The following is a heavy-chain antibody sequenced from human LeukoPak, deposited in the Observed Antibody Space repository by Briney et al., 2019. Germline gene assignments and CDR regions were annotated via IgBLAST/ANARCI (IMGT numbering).Heavy chain of an antibody. D-gene: IGHD2-8*01. V-gene: IGHV4-38-2*02. CDR2: IYHSGST. Sequence: SXTLSLTCTVSGYSISSGYYWGWIRQPPGQGLEWIGSIYHSGSTYYNPSLKSRVTISVDTSKNQFSLKLSSVTAADTAVYYCACLMVYGWYFDLWGRGTLVTVSS. CDR1: GYSISSGYY. J-gene: IGHJ2*01. CDR3: ACLMVYGWYFDL.